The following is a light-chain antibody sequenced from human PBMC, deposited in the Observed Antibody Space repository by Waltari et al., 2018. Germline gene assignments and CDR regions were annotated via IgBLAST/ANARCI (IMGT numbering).Light chain of an antibody. CDR2: GAY. J-gene: IGKJ1*01. V-gene: IGKV3-15*01. Sequence: EIVMTQSPVTLSVSPGERATLSSRASQSVVSNLARYQQKPGQAPSLLLYGAYPRDNGIPGRFSGSGSGTEFPRTLSILQCEGVAVYYCQQYTKWPRTFGQGTMVDIQ. CDR3: QQYTKWPRT. CDR1: QSVVSN.